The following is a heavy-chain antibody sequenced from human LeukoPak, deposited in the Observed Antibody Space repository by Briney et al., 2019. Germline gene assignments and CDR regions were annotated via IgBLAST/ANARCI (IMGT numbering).Heavy chain of an antibody. CDR3: ARVSVPQVYHYMDV. CDR1: GVTVSSHY. J-gene: IGHJ6*03. Sequence: PGGSLRLSCAASGVTVSSHYMRWVRPASGKGPEWGSGIYSGGITYYADSVKGRFTISRDNSKNTLYLQMNSLRAEDTAVYYCARVSVPQVYHYMDVWGKGTTVTVSS. V-gene: IGHV3-53*01. CDR2: IYSGGIT. D-gene: IGHD6-6*01.